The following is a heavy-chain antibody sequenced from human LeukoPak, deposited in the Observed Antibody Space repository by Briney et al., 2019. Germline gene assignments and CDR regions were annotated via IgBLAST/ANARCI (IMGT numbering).Heavy chain of an antibody. D-gene: IGHD2-2*01. V-gene: IGHV4-30-2*01. CDR1: GGSISSGGYY. CDR2: IYHSGST. CDR3: ARGPLGYQLLFSF. J-gene: IGHJ4*02. Sequence: PSETLSLTCTVSGGSISSGGYYWSRIRQPPGKGLEWIGYIYHSGSTYYNPSLKSRVTISVDRSKNQFSLKLSSVTAADTAVYYCARGPLGYQLLFSFWGQGTLVTVSS.